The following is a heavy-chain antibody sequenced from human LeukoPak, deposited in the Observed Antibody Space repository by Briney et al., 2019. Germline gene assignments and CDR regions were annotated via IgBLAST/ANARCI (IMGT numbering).Heavy chain of an antibody. CDR3: ARTYYYVSGNCGY. CDR1: GFTFRSYA. J-gene: IGHJ4*02. V-gene: IGHV3-48*01. CDR2: ISSTSSIK. D-gene: IGHD3-10*01. Sequence: PEESLRLSCTASGFTFRSYAMNWVRQATGKGLEWVSYISSTSSIKKYADSVRGRFTISRDNANNSLYLQMSSLRAEDTAVYYCARTYYYVSGNCGYWGQGTLVTVSS.